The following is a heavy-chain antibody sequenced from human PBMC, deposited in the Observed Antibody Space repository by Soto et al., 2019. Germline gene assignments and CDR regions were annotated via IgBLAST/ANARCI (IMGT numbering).Heavy chain of an antibody. Sequence: SDTLXLTCAVYGGSFSGCDWSWIRQPPGKGLEWIGEINHSGSTNYNPSLKSRVTISVDTSKNQFSLKLSSVTAADTAVYYCARTRYYCDSSGYHYWGQGTLVTVSS. D-gene: IGHD3-22*01. CDR3: ARTRYYCDSSGYHY. CDR2: INHSGST. CDR1: GGSFSGCD. J-gene: IGHJ4*02. V-gene: IGHV4-34*01.